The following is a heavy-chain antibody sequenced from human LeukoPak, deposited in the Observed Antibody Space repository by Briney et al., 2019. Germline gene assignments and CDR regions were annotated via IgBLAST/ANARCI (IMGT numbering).Heavy chain of an antibody. CDR3: ARDWSSGWFDAFDI. V-gene: IGHV4-30-2*01. D-gene: IGHD6-19*01. Sequence: SETLSLTCTVSGGSISSGGYYWSWIRQPPGKGLEWIGYIYHSGSTYYNPSLKSRVTISVDRSKNQFSLKLSSVTAADTAVYYCARDWSSGWFDAFDIWGQGTMVTVSS. CDR2: IYHSGST. CDR1: GGSISSGGYY. J-gene: IGHJ3*02.